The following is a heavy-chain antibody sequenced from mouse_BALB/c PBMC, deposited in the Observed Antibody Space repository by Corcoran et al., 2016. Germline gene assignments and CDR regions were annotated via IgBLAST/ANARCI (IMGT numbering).Heavy chain of an antibody. CDR3: AELGRPC. Sequence: EVQLQQSGAELVKPGASVKLSCTASGFNIKDTYMHWVKQRPEQGLEWIGRIAPANGNTIYDPKFQGKANITADTSSNTAYLQLSSLTSVYTAVYYCAELGRPCWRQGTLVTVSA. CDR1: GFNIKDTY. D-gene: IGHD4-1*01. J-gene: IGHJ3*01. CDR2: IAPANGNT. V-gene: IGHV14-3*02.